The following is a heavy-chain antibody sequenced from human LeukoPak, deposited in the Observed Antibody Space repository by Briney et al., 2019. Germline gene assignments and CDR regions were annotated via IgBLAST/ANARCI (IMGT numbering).Heavy chain of an antibody. J-gene: IGHJ4*02. CDR3: ARENIVVVPPAIDY. CDR1: GYTFTSYG. V-gene: IGHV1-18*01. D-gene: IGHD2-2*01. CDR2: ISAYNGNT. Sequence: ASVKVSCKASGYTFTSYGISWVRQAPGQGLEWMGWISAYNGNTNYAQKLQGRVTMTTDTSTSTAYMELRSLRSDDTAVYYCARENIVVVPPAIDYWGQGTLVTVSS.